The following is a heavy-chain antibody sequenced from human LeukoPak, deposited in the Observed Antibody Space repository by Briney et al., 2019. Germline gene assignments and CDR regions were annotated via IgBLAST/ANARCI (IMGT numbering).Heavy chain of an antibody. CDR1: GESFSVYY. Sequence: PSETLSLTCALPGESFSVYYWCWSRHPPRKRPEWMGEIKHNRNTKYNPSPMCRVTISLEKSKNQFSLNLNSVTAADTAVYYCSRMENSGGWPFDYWGQGTLVTVSS. CDR3: SRMENSGGWPFDY. J-gene: IGHJ4*02. D-gene: IGHD6-19*01. CDR2: IKHNRNT. V-gene: IGHV4-34*01.